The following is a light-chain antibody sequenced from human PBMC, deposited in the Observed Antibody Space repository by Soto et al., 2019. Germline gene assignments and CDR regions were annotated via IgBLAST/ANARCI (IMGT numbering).Light chain of an antibody. CDR1: QSIRSD. Sequence: DIQVTQTPSSLTASVRYRVAITCRASQSIRSDLNWYQQKPGKAPNLLIYAASSLQSGVPPRFSGRGSGTDFTLTITSLQPEDSATYNCQQSYSTPLAFGHGTKVDIK. CDR2: AAS. CDR3: QQSYSTPLA. J-gene: IGKJ1*01. V-gene: IGKV1-39*01.